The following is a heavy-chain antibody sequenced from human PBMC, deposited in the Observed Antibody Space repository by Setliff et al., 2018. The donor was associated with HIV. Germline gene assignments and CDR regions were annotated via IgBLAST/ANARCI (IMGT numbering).Heavy chain of an antibody. CDR2: IRSKDYGGAP. J-gene: IGHJ4*02. CDR1: GFMFGDYL. Sequence: GGSLRLSCTASGFMFGDYLMSWVRQAPGKGLEWLGFIRSKDYGGAPAYAASVEDRLSISRDDSKGIAYLQMDSLKNEDTAVYYCARGPHKYRSVTNCMYDLWGQGTLVTVSS. V-gene: IGHV3-49*04. D-gene: IGHD2-15*01. CDR3: ARGPHKYRSVTNCMYDL.